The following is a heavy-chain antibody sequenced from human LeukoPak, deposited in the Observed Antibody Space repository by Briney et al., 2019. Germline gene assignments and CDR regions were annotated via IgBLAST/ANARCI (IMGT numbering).Heavy chain of an antibody. CDR3: ARGTHSGSYFPLDY. J-gene: IGHJ4*02. CDR1: GYTFTSYA. CDR2: IIPIFGTA. V-gene: IGHV1-69*13. Sequence: SVKVSCKASGYTFTSYAISWVRQAPGQGLEWMGGIIPIFGTANYAQKFQGRVTITADESTSTAYMELSSLRSEDTAVYYCARGTHSGSYFPLDYWGQGTLVTVSS. D-gene: IGHD1-26*01.